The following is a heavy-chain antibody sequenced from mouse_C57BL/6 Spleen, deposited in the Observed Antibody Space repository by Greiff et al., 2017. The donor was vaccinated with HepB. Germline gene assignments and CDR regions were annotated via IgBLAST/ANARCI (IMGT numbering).Heavy chain of an antibody. CDR1: GYTFTSYW. V-gene: IGHV1-64*01. CDR2: IHPNSGST. D-gene: IGHD2-3*01. Sequence: QVQLQQPGAELVKPGASVKLSCKASGYTFTSYWMHWVKQRPGQGLEWIGMIHPNSGSTNYNEKFKSKATLTVDKSSSTAYMQLSSLTSEDSAVYYCATIYDGYYPFDYWGQGTTLTVSS. J-gene: IGHJ2*01. CDR3: ATIYDGYYPFDY.